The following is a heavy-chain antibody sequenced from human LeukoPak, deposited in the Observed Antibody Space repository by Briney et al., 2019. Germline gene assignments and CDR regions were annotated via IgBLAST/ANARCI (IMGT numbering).Heavy chain of an antibody. J-gene: IGHJ4*02. CDR2: INTNTGNP. V-gene: IGHV7-4-1*02. CDR3: ARAGYDFWSGYYGDFDY. Sequence: ASVKVSCKASGYTFTSYAMNWVRQAPGQGLEWMGWINTNTGNPTYAQGLTGRFVFSLDTSVSTAYLQISSLKAEDTAVYYCARAGYDFWSGYYGDFDYWGQGTLVTVSS. D-gene: IGHD3-3*01. CDR1: GYTFTSYA.